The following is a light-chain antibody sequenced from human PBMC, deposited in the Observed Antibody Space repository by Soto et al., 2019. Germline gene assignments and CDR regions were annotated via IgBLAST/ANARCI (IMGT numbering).Light chain of an antibody. J-gene: IGKJ4*01. CDR1: QSVSSSY. CDR3: QQYGSSPLT. CDR2: GAS. Sequence: IVLTQSPGTLSLSPGERATLSCRASQSVSSSYLAWYQQKPGQAPRLLIYGASSRATGIPDRFSGSGSGTDFTLTISTLEPEDFAGYYCQQYGSSPLTFGGGTKVEIK. V-gene: IGKV3-20*01.